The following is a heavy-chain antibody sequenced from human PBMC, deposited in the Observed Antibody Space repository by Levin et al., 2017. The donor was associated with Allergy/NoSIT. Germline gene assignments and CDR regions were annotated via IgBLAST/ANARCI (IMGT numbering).Heavy chain of an antibody. CDR1: GFIFDNYG. CDR2: ISRSSNYI. Sequence: GGSLRLSCAASGFIFDNYGINWVRQAPGKGLEWVATISRSSNYIYYADSVKGRFTISRDNAGNSAFLQMNNLRAEDTAMYYCAIKRGTVGADENFPPWGQGTLVTVS. D-gene: IGHD1-26*01. J-gene: IGHJ1*01. CDR3: AIKRGTVGADENFPP. V-gene: IGHV3-21*01.